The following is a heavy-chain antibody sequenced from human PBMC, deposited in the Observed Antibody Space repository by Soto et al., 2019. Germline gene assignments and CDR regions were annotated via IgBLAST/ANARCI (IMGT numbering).Heavy chain of an antibody. CDR3: ARSTRWANDY. CDR1: GLTFSSYW. CDR2: IKQDGSEK. J-gene: IGHJ4*02. V-gene: IGHV3-7*01. D-gene: IGHD1-26*01. Sequence: GGSPRLSCAASGLTFSSYWMNWARQAPGKGLEWVAGIKQDGSEKYYVDSVKGRFTISRDNAKNSLFLQMNSLRAEDTAVYYCARSTRWANDYWGQGTLVTVSS.